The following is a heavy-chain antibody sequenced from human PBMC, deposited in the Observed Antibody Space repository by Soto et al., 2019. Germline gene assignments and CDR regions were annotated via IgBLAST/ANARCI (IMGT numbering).Heavy chain of an antibody. V-gene: IGHV1-2*04. Sequence: ASVEVTCKASGYTFTGYYMHWVRQAPGQGLEWMGWINHNSGGTNYAQKFQGWVTMTRDTSISTAYMELSSLRSDDTAVYYCASSIAALEWNYYCMDGGGQGTRSPSP. CDR3: ASSIAALEWNYYCMDG. CDR2: INHNSGGT. J-gene: IGHJ6*02. CDR1: GYTFTGYY. D-gene: IGHD6-6*01.